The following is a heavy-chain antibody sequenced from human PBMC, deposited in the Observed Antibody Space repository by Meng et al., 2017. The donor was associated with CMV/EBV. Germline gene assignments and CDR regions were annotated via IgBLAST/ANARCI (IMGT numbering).Heavy chain of an antibody. CDR3: ARERVIVVVPAATTYYYYGMDV. CDR1: GGTFSSYA. V-gene: IGHV1-69*05. J-gene: IGHJ6*02. D-gene: IGHD2-2*01. Sequence: SVKVSCKASGGTFSSYAISWVRQAPGQGLEWMGGIIPIFGTANYAQKFQGRVTITTDESTSTAYMELSSLRSEDTAVYYCARERVIVVVPAATTYYYYGMDVWGQGTTVTVSS. CDR2: IIPIFGTA.